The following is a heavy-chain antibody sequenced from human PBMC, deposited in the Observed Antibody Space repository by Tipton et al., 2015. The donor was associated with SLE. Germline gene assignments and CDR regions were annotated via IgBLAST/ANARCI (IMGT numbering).Heavy chain of an antibody. V-gene: IGHV4-4*07. CDR3: VVCSPSSCSYFDY. CDR2: IYTGGNT. D-gene: IGHD2-2*01. CDR1: GGSINTYY. J-gene: IGHJ4*02. Sequence: LRLSCTASGGSINTYYWAWVRQPAGKGLEWIGRIYTGGNTKYNPSLESRVSLSVDTSRGQFFLEVRSVTAADTAVYYCVVCSPSSCSYFDYWGQGRLVTVSS.